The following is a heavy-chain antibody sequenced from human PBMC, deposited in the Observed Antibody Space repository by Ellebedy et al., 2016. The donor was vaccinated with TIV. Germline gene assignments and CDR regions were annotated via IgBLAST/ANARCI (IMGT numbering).Heavy chain of an antibody. CDR1: GFTFNNHA. CDR2: TGST. CDR3: AREAGISSFRHWYIDL. V-gene: IGHV3-53*01. Sequence: GESLKISCEASGFTFNNHAVSWVRQAPGKGLEWISGTGSTFSADSVQGRFTVSRDNSKQMVYLQMNSLTSGDTGVYYCAREAGISSFRHWYIDLWGRGTLVIVSS. J-gene: IGHJ2*01. D-gene: IGHD6-19*01.